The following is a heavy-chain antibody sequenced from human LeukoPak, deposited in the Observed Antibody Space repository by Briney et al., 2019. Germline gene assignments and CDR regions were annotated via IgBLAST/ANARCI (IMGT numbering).Heavy chain of an antibody. CDR1: GFTFSDHY. V-gene: IGHV3-72*01. CDR3: ARASGSSSWYYFDY. J-gene: IGHJ4*02. CDR2: TKNKANSYTT. Sequence: GGSLRLSCAASGFTFSDHYMDWVRQAPGKGLEWVGRTKNKANSYTTEYAASVKGRFTISRDDSKKSLYLQMNSLKTEDTAVYYCARASGSSSWYYFDYWGQGTLVTVSS. D-gene: IGHD6-13*01.